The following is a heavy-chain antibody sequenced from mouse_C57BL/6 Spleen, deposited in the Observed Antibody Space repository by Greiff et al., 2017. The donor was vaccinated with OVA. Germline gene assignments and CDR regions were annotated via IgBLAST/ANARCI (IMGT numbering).Heavy chain of an antibody. Sequence: VQLQQPGAELVKPGASVTLSCQASGYTFPSSWMHWVKQRPGQGLEWIGMIHPNSGSTNYNEKFKSKATLTVDKSSSTAYMQLSSLTSEDSAVYYCAIYYGNYYFDYWGQGTTLTVSS. D-gene: IGHD2-1*01. J-gene: IGHJ2*01. CDR2: IHPNSGST. CDR1: GYTFPSSW. CDR3: AIYYGNYYFDY. V-gene: IGHV1-64*01.